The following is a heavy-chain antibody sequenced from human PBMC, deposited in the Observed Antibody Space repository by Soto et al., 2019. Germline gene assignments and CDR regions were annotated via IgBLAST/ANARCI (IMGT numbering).Heavy chain of an antibody. CDR3: AREWSTSGDLDY. D-gene: IGHD3-10*01. Sequence: QVQLVESGGGVVQPGRSLKLSCAASGFTFTSFSMQWVRQAPGKGLEWVAVISYDGSIEYYADSVKGRFTIPRDNSKNTLYLQMYSLRTEDTAVYFCAREWSTSGDLDYWGQGTLVTVSS. J-gene: IGHJ4*02. V-gene: IGHV3-30-3*01. CDR1: GFTFTSFS. CDR2: ISYDGSIE.